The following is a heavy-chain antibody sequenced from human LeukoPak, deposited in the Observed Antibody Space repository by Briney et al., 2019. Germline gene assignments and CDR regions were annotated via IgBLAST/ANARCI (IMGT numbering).Heavy chain of an antibody. CDR1: GFTFSSYG. CDR3: AKDLKVGSIYPGTFDI. V-gene: IGHV3-23*01. D-gene: IGHD1-26*01. J-gene: IGHJ3*02. CDR2: ISGSGGST. Sequence: QPGGSLRLSCTASGFTFSSYGMSWVRQAPGAGLEWVSAISGSGGSTYYADSVKGRFTISRDNSKNTLYLQMNSLIAEDTAVYYCAKDLKVGSIYPGTFDIWGQGTMVTVSS.